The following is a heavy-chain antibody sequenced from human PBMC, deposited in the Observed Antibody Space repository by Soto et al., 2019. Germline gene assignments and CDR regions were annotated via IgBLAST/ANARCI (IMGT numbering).Heavy chain of an antibody. Sequence: QVQLVQSGAEVKKPGSSVKVSCRASGGTFSNYAISWVRQAPGQGLEWMGGIVPIFGTANYAQKFQGRITITADESTSTAYMELSSLRSDDTGVYYCAGPTGKLDYWGQGTLVTVSS. CDR3: AGPTGKLDY. V-gene: IGHV1-69*01. J-gene: IGHJ4*02. D-gene: IGHD2-8*02. CDR2: IVPIFGTA. CDR1: GGTFSNYA.